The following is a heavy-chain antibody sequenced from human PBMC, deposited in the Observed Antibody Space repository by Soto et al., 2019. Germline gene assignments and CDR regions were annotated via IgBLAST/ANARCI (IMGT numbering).Heavy chain of an antibody. CDR1: GFTFSSYS. D-gene: IGHD4-17*01. CDR2: ISSSSSYI. V-gene: IGHV3-21*01. Sequence: GGSLRLSCAASGFTFSSYSMNWVRQAPGKGLEWVSSISSSSSYIYYADSVKGRFTISRDNAKNSLYLQMNSLRAEDTAVYYCASALTVTTTFAFDYWGQGTLVTVSS. J-gene: IGHJ4*02. CDR3: ASALTVTTTFAFDY.